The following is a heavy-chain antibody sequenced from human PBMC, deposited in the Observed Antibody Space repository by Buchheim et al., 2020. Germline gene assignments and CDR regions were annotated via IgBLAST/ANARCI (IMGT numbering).Heavy chain of an antibody. CDR3: AASVVPDRYSSSSWDYYYGMDV. J-gene: IGHJ6*02. CDR2: IKQDGSEK. V-gene: IGHV3-7*01. Sequence: MQLVESGGGLVQPGGSLRLSCAASGFTFSSYWMSWVRQAPGKGLEWVANIKQDGSEKYYVDSVKGRFTISRDNAKNSLYLQMNSLRAEDTAVYYCAASVVPDRYSSSSWDYYYGMDVWGQGTT. CDR1: GFTFSSYW. D-gene: IGHD6-6*01.